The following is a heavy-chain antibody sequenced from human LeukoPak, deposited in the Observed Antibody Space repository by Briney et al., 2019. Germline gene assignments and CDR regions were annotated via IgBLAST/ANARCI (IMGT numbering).Heavy chain of an antibody. J-gene: IGHJ4*02. CDR1: GYTFTSYG. V-gene: IGHV1-18*01. Sequence: GASVKVSCKASGYTFTSYGISWVRQAPGQGLEWMGWISAYNGNTNYAQKLQGRVTMTTDTSTSTAYMELRSLRSDDTAVYYCARVHDSSGYYPFGYWGQGTLVTVSS. CDR2: ISAYNGNT. CDR3: ARVHDSSGYYPFGY. D-gene: IGHD3-22*01.